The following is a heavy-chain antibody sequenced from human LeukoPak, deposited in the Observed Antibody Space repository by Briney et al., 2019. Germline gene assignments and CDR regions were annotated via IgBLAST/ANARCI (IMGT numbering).Heavy chain of an antibody. D-gene: IGHD3-16*02. V-gene: IGHV4-31*03. J-gene: IGHJ4*02. Sequence: SETLSLTCTVSGGSISSGGYYWSWIRQHPGKGLEWIGYIYYSGSTYYNPPLKSRVTISVDTSKNQFSLKLSSVTAADTAVYYCARDRGRNVWGSYRYAYFDYWGQGTLVTVSS. CDR2: IYYSGST. CDR1: GGSISSGGYY. CDR3: ARDRGRNVWGSYRYAYFDY.